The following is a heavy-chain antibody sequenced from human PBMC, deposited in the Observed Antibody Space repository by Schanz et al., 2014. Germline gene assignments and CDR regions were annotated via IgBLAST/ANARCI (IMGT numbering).Heavy chain of an antibody. CDR1: GYTFTSYS. CDR2: MNPNSGNP. Sequence: QVQLVQSGAEVKKPGSSMKVSCKASGYTFTSYSIHWVRQAPGQGLEWLGWMNPNSGNPGFAQKFRGRVTMTRNTSMSTAYIDLHTLTSEDTAVYYCARGRTFDYWGHGTLITVSS. CDR3: ARGRTFDY. J-gene: IGHJ4*01. V-gene: IGHV1-8*02.